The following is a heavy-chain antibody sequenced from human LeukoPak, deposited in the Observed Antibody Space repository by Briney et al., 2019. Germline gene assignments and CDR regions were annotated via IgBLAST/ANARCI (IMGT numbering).Heavy chain of an antibody. CDR2: INHSGST. CDR1: GGSFSGYY. J-gene: IGHJ4*02. Sequence: SETLSLTCAVYGGSFSGYYWSWIRQPPGKGLEWIGEINHSGSTNYNPSLKSRVTISVDTSKNQFSLKLSSVTAADTAVYYCARGGRWLQSCYFDYWGQGTLVTVSS. CDR3: ARGGRWLQSCYFDY. D-gene: IGHD5-24*01. V-gene: IGHV4-34*01.